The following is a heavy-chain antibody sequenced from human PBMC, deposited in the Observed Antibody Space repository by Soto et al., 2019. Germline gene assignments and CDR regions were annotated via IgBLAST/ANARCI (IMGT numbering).Heavy chain of an antibody. D-gene: IGHD3-10*01. CDR2: IYYSGST. J-gene: IGHJ4*02. Sequence: SETLSLTCTVSGGSISSGDYYWSWIRQPPGKGLEWIGYIYYSGSTYYNPSLKSRVTISVDTSKNQFSLKLSSVTAADTAVYYCARAIDYYGSGSYYNFDYWGQGTLVTVS. V-gene: IGHV4-30-4*01. CDR1: GGSISSGDYY. CDR3: ARAIDYYGSGSYYNFDY.